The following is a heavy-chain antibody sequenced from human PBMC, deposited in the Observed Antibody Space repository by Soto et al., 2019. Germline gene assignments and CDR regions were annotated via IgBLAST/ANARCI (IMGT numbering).Heavy chain of an antibody. CDR1: GGSISVYY. D-gene: IGHD1-26*01. CDR2: IYDSGSP. CDR3: ARGVGSSPPRY. Sequence: SETLSLTCTISGGSISVYYWSWIRQPPGQALEWIGYIYDSGSPYYNPSLRSRVIISADTSKNQITLKLTSATAADTAVYYCARGVGSSPPRYWGRGTLVTVSS. J-gene: IGHJ4*02. V-gene: IGHV4-59*01.